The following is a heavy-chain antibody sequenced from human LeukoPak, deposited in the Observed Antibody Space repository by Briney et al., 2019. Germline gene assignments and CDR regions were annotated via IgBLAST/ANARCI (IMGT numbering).Heavy chain of an antibody. CDR3: ARGPKSGYYSDAFDI. CDR2: IIPIFGTA. D-gene: IGHD3-3*01. V-gene: IGHV1-69*13. J-gene: IGHJ3*02. CDR1: GGTFSSYA. Sequence: SVKVSCKASGGTFSSYAISWVRQAPGQGLEWMGGIIPIFGTANYAQKFQGRVTITADESTSTAYMELSSLRSEDTAVYYCARGPKSGYYSDAFDIWGQGTMVTVSS.